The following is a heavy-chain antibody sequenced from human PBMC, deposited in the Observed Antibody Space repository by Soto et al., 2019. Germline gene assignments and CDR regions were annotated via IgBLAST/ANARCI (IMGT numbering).Heavy chain of an antibody. D-gene: IGHD3-10*01. Sequence: QVQLVQSGAEVKKPGASVKVSCKASGYTFTSYGISWVRQAPGQGLEWMGWISAYNGNTNYAQKLQGRVTMTTDTTPSTAYMELRTLSSADTAVYYCAGLYFMVRGALGYWGQGTLVTVSS. CDR1: GYTFTSYG. V-gene: IGHV1-18*01. CDR2: ISAYNGNT. CDR3: AGLYFMVRGALGY. J-gene: IGHJ4*02.